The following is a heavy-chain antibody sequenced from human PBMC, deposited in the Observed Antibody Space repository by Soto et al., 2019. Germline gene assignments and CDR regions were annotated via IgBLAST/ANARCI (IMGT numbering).Heavy chain of an antibody. Sequence: PSETLSLTCPFSVVSISSRSYYCGWFRQPPGKGLEWIASVYSSGIAYYSNSLKSRVTISVDTSKNQFSLKLRSVTAADTAVYYCATTTGLAKGGSFNYWGQGALVTVSS. V-gene: IGHV4-39*01. D-gene: IGHD6-13*01. CDR2: VYSSGIA. CDR1: VVSISSRSYY. J-gene: IGHJ4*02. CDR3: ATTTGLAKGGSFNY.